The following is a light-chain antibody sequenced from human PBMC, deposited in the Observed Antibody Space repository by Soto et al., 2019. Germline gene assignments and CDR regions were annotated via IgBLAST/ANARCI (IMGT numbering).Light chain of an antibody. CDR2: DDD. V-gene: IGLV1-51*01. J-gene: IGLJ1*01. CDR3: GSWDSILSAYV. Sequence: QSVMTQPPSVSAAPGQRVTISCSGSSSNIGGNSVSWYQQLPGTAPKLLIYDDDKRPSGIPARFSGSKSGTSATLGITGFQTGDEADYYCGSWDSILSAYVFGTGTKLTVL. CDR1: SSNIGGNS.